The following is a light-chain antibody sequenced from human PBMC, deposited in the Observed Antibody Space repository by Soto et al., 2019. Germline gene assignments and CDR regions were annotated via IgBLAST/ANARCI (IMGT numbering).Light chain of an antibody. CDR2: SAS. CDR1: QGMSTY. V-gene: IGKV1-9*01. J-gene: IGKJ4*01. CDR3: QQLKWYQLA. Sequence: DIQLTQSPSFLSASVGDTVTITCRVSQGMSTYLAWYQQKPGKVPKLLIRSASTLQSGVPPRFSGGGSGAEFTLTNSSLQPDDSGSYYCQQLKWYQLAFGGGTNVEIK.